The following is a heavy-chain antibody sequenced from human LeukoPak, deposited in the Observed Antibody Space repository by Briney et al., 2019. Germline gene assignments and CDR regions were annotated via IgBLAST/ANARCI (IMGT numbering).Heavy chain of an antibody. CDR2: IYYSGST. CDR3: ARGYYYDGSGSFDY. J-gene: IGHJ4*02. Sequence: PSETLSLTCTVSGGSISSGDYYWSWIRQPPGKGLEWIGYIYYSGSTYYNPSLKSRVTISVDTSKNQFSLKLSSVTAADTAVYYCARGYYYDGSGSFDYWGQGTLVTVSS. V-gene: IGHV4-30-4*08. CDR1: GGSISSGDYY. D-gene: IGHD3-22*01.